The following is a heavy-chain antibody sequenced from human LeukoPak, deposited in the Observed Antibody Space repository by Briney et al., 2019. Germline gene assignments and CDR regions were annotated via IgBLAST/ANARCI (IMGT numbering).Heavy chain of an antibody. CDR1: GFTLSSYA. CDR2: IGYDGSNK. Sequence: GGSLRLSCEASGFTLSSYAMHWVRQAPGKRLEWVAFIGYDGSNKDYADSVKGRFTISRENSKNTLYLQTSSLTAADTAAYYCAKDAGRDFYYYMDVWGKGTTVTVSS. J-gene: IGHJ6*03. D-gene: IGHD6-13*01. CDR3: AKDAGRDFYYYMDV. V-gene: IGHV3-30*02.